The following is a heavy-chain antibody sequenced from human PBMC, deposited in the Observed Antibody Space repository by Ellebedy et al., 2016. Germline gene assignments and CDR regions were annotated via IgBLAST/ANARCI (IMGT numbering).Heavy chain of an antibody. CDR3: AKGLGITMIVVVIDYFDY. CDR2: ISGDGDTT. Sequence: GESLKISXVASGFTFRTFFMSWVRQAPGGGLEWISTISGDGDTTFSADSVKGRFTISRDNSKNTLYLQMNSLRAEDTAVYYCAKGLGITMIVVVIDYFDYWGQGTLVTVSS. D-gene: IGHD3-22*01. CDR1: GFTFRTFF. J-gene: IGHJ4*02. V-gene: IGHV3-23*01.